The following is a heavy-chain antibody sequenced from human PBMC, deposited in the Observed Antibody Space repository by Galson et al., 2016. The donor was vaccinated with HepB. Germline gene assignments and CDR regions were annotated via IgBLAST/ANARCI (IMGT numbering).Heavy chain of an antibody. CDR1: GFTFSDHY. V-gene: IGHV3-72*01. J-gene: IGHJ4*02. CDR3: ARWKSGSPVN. Sequence: SLRLSCAASGFTFSDHYMDWVRQAPGKGLEWLGRSKNKANSYTTEYAASVKGRFTISRDDSKNSLYLQMNSLKTEDKAVYYCARWKSGSPVNWGQGTLVTVSS. CDR2: SKNKANSYTT. D-gene: IGHD1-26*01.